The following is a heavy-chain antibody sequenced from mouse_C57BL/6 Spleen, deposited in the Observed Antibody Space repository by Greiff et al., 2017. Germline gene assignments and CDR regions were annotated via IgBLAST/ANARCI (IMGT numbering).Heavy chain of an antibody. D-gene: IGHD1-1*01. CDR1: GYTFTDYE. V-gene: IGHV1-15*01. Sequence: VQLQQSGAELVRPGASVTLSCKASGYTFTDYEMHWVKQTPVHGLEWIGAIDPETGGTAYNQKFKGKAILTADKSSSTAYMELRSLTSEDSAVYYCTRWITTVERYFDVWGTGTTVTVSS. CDR3: TRWITTVERYFDV. CDR2: IDPETGGT. J-gene: IGHJ1*03.